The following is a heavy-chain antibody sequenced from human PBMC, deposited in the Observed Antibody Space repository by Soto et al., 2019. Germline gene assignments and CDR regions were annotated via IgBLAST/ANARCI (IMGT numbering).Heavy chain of an antibody. V-gene: IGHV1-46*03. CDR3: AKDGRNYYDSSGYPDY. CDR2: INPSGGST. D-gene: IGHD3-22*01. Sequence: GASVKVSCKASGYTFTSYYMHRVRQAPGQGLEWMGIINPSGGSTSYAQKFQGRVTMTRDTSTSTVYMELSSLRSEDTAVYYCAKDGRNYYDSSGYPDYWGQGTLVTVSS. J-gene: IGHJ4*02. CDR1: GYTFTSYY.